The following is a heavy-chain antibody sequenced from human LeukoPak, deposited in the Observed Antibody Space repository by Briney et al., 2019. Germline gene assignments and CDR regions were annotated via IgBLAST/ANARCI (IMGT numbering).Heavy chain of an antibody. V-gene: IGHV3-23*01. CDR1: GFTFSSYA. CDR2: ISGSGGST. D-gene: IGHD6-13*01. CDR3: AKGRAAAGTPRAGLEP. J-gene: IGHJ5*02. Sequence: GSLRLSCAASGFTFSSYAMSWVRQAPGKGLEWVSAISGSGGSTYYADSVKGRFTISRDNSKNTLYLQMNSLRAEDTAVYYCAKGRAAAGTPRAGLEPWGQGTLVTVSS.